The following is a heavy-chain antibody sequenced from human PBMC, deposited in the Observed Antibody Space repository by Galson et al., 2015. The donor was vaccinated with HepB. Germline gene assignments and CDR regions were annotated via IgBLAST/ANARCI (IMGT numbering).Heavy chain of an antibody. CDR3: AKDGITRAYYYYGMDV. J-gene: IGHJ6*02. CDR2: ISGSGGST. CDR1: GFTFSSYA. V-gene: IGHV3-23*01. D-gene: IGHD3-16*01. Sequence: SLRLSCAASGFTFSSYAMSWVRQAPGKGLEWVSAISGSGGSTYYADSVKGRFTISRDNSKNTLYLQMNSLRAEDTAVYYCAKDGITRAYYYYGMDVWGQGTTVTVSS.